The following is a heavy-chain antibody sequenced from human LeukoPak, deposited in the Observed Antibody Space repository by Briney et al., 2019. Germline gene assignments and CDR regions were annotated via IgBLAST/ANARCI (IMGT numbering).Heavy chain of an antibody. D-gene: IGHD6-13*01. J-gene: IGHJ4*02. CDR2: INPNTGNT. CDR3: ARFKGYSSSWYDSASDY. Sequence: GASVKVSCKASGYTFTGYYMFWVRQAPGQGLEWMGWINPNTGNTNYAQKLQGRVTMTTDTSTSTAYMELRSLRSDDTAVYYCARFKGYSSSWYDSASDYWGQGTLVTVSS. CDR1: GYTFTGYY. V-gene: IGHV1-18*04.